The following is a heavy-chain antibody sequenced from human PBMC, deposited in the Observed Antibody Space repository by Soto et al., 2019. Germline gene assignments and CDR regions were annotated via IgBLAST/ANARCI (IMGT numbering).Heavy chain of an antibody. CDR3: ARGNSYGYSYYYYGMDV. CDR2: INSDGSST. J-gene: IGHJ6*02. CDR1: GFTFSSYW. Sequence: LRLSCAASGFTFSSYWMHWVRQAPGKGLVWVSRINSDGSSTSYADSVKGRFTISRDNAKNTLYLQMNSLRAEDTAVYYCARGNSYGYSYYYYGMDVWGQGTTVTVSS. V-gene: IGHV3-74*01. D-gene: IGHD5-18*01.